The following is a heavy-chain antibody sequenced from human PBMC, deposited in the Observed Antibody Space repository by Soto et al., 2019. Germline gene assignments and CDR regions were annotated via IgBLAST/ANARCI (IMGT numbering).Heavy chain of an antibody. Sequence: QVQLVQSGAEVKKPGASVKVSCKASGYTFTGYYMHWVRQAPGQGLEWMGWINPNSGGTNYAQKFQGWVTMTRDTSISTAYMELSRLRSDDTAVYYCARDRYGYGRNRGIGAFDIWGQGTMVTVSS. CDR3: ARDRYGYGRNRGIGAFDI. V-gene: IGHV1-2*04. CDR1: GYTFTGYY. D-gene: IGHD5-18*01. CDR2: INPNSGGT. J-gene: IGHJ3*02.